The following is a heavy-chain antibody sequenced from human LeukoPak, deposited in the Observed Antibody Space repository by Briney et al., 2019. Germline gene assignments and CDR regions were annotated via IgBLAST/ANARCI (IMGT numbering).Heavy chain of an antibody. Sequence: ASVKVSCKASGYTFTSYGISWVRQAPGQGLEWMGWISAYNGNTNYAQKLQGRVTMTTDTSTSTACMELRSLRSDDTAVYYCARDYYGSGSDYWGQGTLVTVSS. CDR1: GYTFTSYG. D-gene: IGHD3-10*01. CDR3: ARDYYGSGSDY. J-gene: IGHJ4*02. V-gene: IGHV1-18*01. CDR2: ISAYNGNT.